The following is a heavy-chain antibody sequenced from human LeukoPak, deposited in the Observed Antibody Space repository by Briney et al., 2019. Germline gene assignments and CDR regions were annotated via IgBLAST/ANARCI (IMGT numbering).Heavy chain of an antibody. CDR3: ARPLPSYDFWSGYYGY. CDR2: IKQDGSEK. D-gene: IGHD3-3*01. V-gene: IGHV3-7*03. Sequence: GGSLRLSCAASGFTFRKYWMSWVRQAPGKGLDWVANIKQDGSEKYYVDSVKGRFTISRDNAKNSLYLQMNSLRAEDTAVYYCARPLPSYDFWSGYYGYWGQGTLVTVSS. CDR1: GFTFRKYW. J-gene: IGHJ4*02.